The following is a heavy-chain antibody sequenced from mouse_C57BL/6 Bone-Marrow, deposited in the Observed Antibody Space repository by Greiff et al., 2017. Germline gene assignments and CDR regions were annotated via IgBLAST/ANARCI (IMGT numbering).Heavy chain of an antibody. J-gene: IGHJ3*01. CDR3: ARDGYCYGSSWFAY. D-gene: IGHD1-1*01. V-gene: IGHV1-64*01. Sequence: QVQLQQPGAELVKPGASVKLSCKASGYTFTSYWMHWVKQRPGQGLEWIGMIHPNSGSTNYNEKFKSKATLTVDKSSSTAYMQLSSLTSEDSAVYYCARDGYCYGSSWFAYWGQGTLVTVSA. CDR1: GYTFTSYW. CDR2: IHPNSGST.